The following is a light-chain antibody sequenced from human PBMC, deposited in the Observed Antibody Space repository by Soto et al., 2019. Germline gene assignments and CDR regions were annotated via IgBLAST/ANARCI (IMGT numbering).Light chain of an antibody. CDR2: GAS. Sequence: IGLTQAPGTLSFSPGERATLSCRAIQTVSSTYLGWYQQKPGQAPRLLIYGASSRATGIPDRFSGSGSGTDFTLTISRLEPEDFAVYYCQQYGSSPPITFGQGTRLEIK. CDR1: QTVSSTY. J-gene: IGKJ5*01. CDR3: QQYGSSPPIT. V-gene: IGKV3-20*01.